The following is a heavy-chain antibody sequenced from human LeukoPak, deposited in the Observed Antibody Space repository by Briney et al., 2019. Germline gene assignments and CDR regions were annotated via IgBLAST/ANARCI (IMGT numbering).Heavy chain of an antibody. CDR3: ARNPYGTGHFDP. Sequence: GASVKVSCKASGYTFATYDINWVRQATGRGLGWMGWMSPNNGHTGYAQKFQGRVTMTRDTSINTAYMELSSLTSEDTAVYYCARNPYGTGHFDPWGQGSLVTVSS. J-gene: IGHJ5*02. CDR2: MSPNNGHT. V-gene: IGHV1-8*01. D-gene: IGHD2-8*02. CDR1: GYTFATYD.